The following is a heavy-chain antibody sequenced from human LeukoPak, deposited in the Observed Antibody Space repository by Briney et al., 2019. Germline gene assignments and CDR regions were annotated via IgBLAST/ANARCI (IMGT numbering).Heavy chain of an antibody. CDR3: ARRIVVVTDDAFDI. V-gene: IGHV4-59*01. CDR1: GGSISSYY. J-gene: IGHJ3*02. CDR2: IYYSGST. D-gene: IGHD2-21*02. Sequence: SETLSLTCTVSGGSISSYYWSWIRQPPGKGLEWIGYIYYSGSTNYNPSLKSRVTISVDTSKNQSSLKLSSVTAADTAVYYCARRIVVVTDDAFDIWGQGTMVTVSS.